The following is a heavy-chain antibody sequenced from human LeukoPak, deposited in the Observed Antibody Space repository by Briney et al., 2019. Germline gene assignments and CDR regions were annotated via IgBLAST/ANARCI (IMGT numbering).Heavy chain of an antibody. Sequence: SVKVSCKASGYTFTGYYMHWVRQAPGQGLEWMGRIIPIFGTANYAQKFQGRVTITTDESTSTAYMELSSLRSEDTAVYYCARGVTMIVVDAFDIWGQGTMVTVSS. J-gene: IGHJ3*02. CDR3: ARGVTMIVVDAFDI. D-gene: IGHD3-22*01. V-gene: IGHV1-69*05. CDR2: IIPIFGTA. CDR1: GYTFTGYY.